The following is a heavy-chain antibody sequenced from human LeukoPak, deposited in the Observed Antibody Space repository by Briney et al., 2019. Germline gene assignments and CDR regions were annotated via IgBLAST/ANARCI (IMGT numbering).Heavy chain of an antibody. CDR3: ARDPAYGSGSYPFDY. J-gene: IGHJ4*02. Sequence: SSSSYIYYADSVKGRFTISRDNAKNSLYLQMNSLRAEDTAVYYCARDPAYGSGSYPFDYWGQGTLVTVSS. D-gene: IGHD3-10*01. V-gene: IGHV3-21*01. CDR2: SSSSYI.